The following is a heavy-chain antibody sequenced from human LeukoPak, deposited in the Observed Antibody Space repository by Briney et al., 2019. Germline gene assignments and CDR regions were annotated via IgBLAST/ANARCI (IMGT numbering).Heavy chain of an antibody. J-gene: IGHJ3*02. CDR3: AKSVRYSSSSEDAFDI. CDR1: GFTFSSYT. Sequence: QSGGSLRLSCAASGFTFSSYTMNWVRQPPGKGLEWVSNIGTSSTTIYYAGSVKGRFTISRDNSKNTLYLQMNSLRAEDTAVYYCAKSVRYSSSSEDAFDIWGQGTMVTVSS. CDR2: IGTSSTTI. D-gene: IGHD6-6*01. V-gene: IGHV3-48*01.